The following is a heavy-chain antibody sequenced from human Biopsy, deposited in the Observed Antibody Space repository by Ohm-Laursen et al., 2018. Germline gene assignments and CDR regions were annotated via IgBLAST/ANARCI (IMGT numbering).Heavy chain of an antibody. CDR2: VYHSGTT. CDR1: GGSISSGSNY. J-gene: IGHJ4*02. Sequence: TLSLTCTVSGGSISSGSNYWAWIRQPPGKGLEWIGSVYHSGTTYYSPSPKSRVTISVDTSKNQLSLKVTSVTAADTAAYYCARHDGNGPFALDSWGQGTLVTVSS. V-gene: IGHV4-39*01. CDR3: ARHDGNGPFALDS. D-gene: IGHD5-24*01.